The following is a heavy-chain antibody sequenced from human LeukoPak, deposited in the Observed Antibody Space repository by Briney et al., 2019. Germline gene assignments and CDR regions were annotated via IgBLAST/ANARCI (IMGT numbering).Heavy chain of an antibody. CDR2: MYSGDST. CDR3: ARVPDYGSGSGFDP. D-gene: IGHD3-10*01. V-gene: IGHV3-53*01. CDR1: GFTVSRNY. Sequence: GGSLRLSCAASGFTVSRNYMSWVRQAPGKGLEWVSVMYSGDSTYYADSVKGRFTISRDNSKNTLYLQMNSLRAEDTAVYYCARVPDYGSGSGFDPWGQGTLVTVSS. J-gene: IGHJ5*02.